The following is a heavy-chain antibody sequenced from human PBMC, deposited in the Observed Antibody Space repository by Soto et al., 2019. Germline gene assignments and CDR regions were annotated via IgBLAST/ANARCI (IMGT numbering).Heavy chain of an antibody. D-gene: IGHD6-19*01. Sequence: QVRLVESGGGVVQPGRSLRLSCAASGFTFSNYGMQWVRQAPGKGLEWVAVMWYDGSNIYYADSVKGRFTISRDNSKNTLYLQMNSLRAEDTAVYYWARDAGESSSAWWLYFDGWGQGTLVAVSS. V-gene: IGHV3-33*01. CDR2: MWYDGSNI. CDR3: ARDAGESSSAWWLYFDG. J-gene: IGHJ4*02. CDR1: GFTFSNYG.